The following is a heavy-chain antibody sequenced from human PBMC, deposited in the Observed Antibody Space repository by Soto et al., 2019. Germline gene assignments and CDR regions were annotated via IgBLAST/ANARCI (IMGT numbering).Heavy chain of an antibody. CDR2: IYYSGST. CDR3: GRGNRDCSSTSCYFPGGLELCYYGMEV. V-gene: IGHV4-30-4*01. Sequence: SETLSLTCTVSGGSISSGDYYWSWIRQPPVKGLEWIGYIYYSGSTYYNPSLKSRVTISVDTSKNQFSLKLSSVTAADTAVYYCGRGNRDCSSTSCYFPGGLELCYYGMEVWGQGTTVTVSS. D-gene: IGHD2-2*01. CDR1: GGSISSGDYY. J-gene: IGHJ6*02.